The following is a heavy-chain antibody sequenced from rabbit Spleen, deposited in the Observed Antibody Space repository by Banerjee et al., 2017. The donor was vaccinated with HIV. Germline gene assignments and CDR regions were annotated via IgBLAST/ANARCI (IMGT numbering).Heavy chain of an antibody. V-gene: IGHV1S47*01. D-gene: IGHD4-1*01. Sequence: QEQLVESGGGLVQPGGSLKLSCKTSGFDFSSYGVSWVRQAPGKGLEWIGYIDPVFGSTYYASWVNGRFTISSDNAQNTLYLQLNSLTAADTATYFCVRDRHSTGWGVPLYYFNLWGPDTLVTVS. CDR1: GFDFSSYG. CDR2: IDPVFGST. CDR3: VRDRHSTGWGVPLYYFNL. J-gene: IGHJ4*01.